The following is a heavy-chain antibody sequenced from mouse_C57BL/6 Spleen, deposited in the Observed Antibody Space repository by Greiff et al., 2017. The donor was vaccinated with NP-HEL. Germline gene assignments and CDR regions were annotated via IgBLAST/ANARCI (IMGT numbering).Heavy chain of an antibody. Sequence: QVQLQQPGAELVRPGSSVKLSCKASGYTFTSYWMHWVKQRPIKGLEWIGNIDPSDSETHYTQKFKDKATLTVDKSSSTAYMQLSRLTSEDSAVYYCARSGIPPSVRPEAYSNYYAMDYWGQGTSVTVSS. J-gene: IGHJ4*01. V-gene: IGHV1-52*01. CDR2: IDPSDSET. D-gene: IGHD2-5*01. CDR1: GYTFTSYW. CDR3: ARSGIPPSVRPEAYSNYYAMDY.